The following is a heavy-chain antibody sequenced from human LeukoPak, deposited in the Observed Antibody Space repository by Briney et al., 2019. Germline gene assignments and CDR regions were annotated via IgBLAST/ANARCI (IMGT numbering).Heavy chain of an antibody. V-gene: IGHV1-18*01. CDR1: GYTFTSYG. CDR2: ISAYNGNT. Sequence: ASVKVSCKTSGYTFTSYGISWVRQAPGQGLEWMGWISAYNGNTNYAQKLQGRVTMTTDTSTSTAYMELRSLRSDDTAVYYCARIWASRAERWLVGNWFDPWGQGTLVTVSS. D-gene: IGHD6-19*01. CDR3: ARIWASRAERWLVGNWFDP. J-gene: IGHJ5*02.